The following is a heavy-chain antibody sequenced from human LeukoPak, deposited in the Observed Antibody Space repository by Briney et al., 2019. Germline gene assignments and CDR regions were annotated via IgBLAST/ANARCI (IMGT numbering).Heavy chain of an antibody. J-gene: IGHJ2*01. CDR3: ARGRGFGILTGYYPYYWYFDL. CDR1: GFTFSSHW. Sequence: PGGSLRLSCAASGFTFSSHWMHWVRQAPGKGLEWIGEINHSGSTNYNPSLKSRVTISVDTSKNQFSLKLSSVTAADTAVYYCARGRGFGILTGYYPYYWYFDLWGRGTLVTVSS. D-gene: IGHD3-9*01. CDR2: INHSGST. V-gene: IGHV4-34*01.